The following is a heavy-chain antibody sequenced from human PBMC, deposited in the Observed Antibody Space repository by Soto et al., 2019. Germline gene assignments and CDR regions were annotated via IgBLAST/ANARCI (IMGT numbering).Heavy chain of an antibody. Sequence: SETLSLTCAVSGVSISSTTWWSWVRQPPGKGLEWIGEIYHSGSTNYNPSLKSRVTISVDKSKNHFSLQLSSVTAADTAVYYCARDLRIAVVEVFDYWGQGTLVTVSS. CDR3: ARDLRIAVVEVFDY. V-gene: IGHV4-4*02. J-gene: IGHJ4*02. CDR1: GVSISSTTW. CDR2: IYHSGST. D-gene: IGHD6-19*01.